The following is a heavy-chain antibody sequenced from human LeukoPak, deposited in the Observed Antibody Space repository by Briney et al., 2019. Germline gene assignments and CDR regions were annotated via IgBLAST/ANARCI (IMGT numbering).Heavy chain of an antibody. Sequence: SETLSLTCTVSGGSISSGDYYWSWIRQPPGKGLEWIGYIYHSGSTYYNPSLKSRVTISVDTSKNQFSLKLSSVTAADTAVYYCARVYGGYGVFDYWGQGTLVTVSS. J-gene: IGHJ4*02. CDR1: GGSISSGDYY. CDR2: IYHSGST. CDR3: ARVYGGYGVFDY. V-gene: IGHV4-30-4*01. D-gene: IGHD5-12*01.